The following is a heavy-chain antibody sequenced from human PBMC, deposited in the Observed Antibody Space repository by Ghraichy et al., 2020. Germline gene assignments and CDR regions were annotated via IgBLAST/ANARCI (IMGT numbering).Heavy chain of an antibody. CDR2: IYYSGST. CDR1: GGSISSYY. J-gene: IGHJ6*02. CDR3: ARAMGIAAAGMGDYYYYYGMDV. V-gene: IGHV4-59*01. Sequence: SETLSLTCTVSGGSISSYYWSWIRQPPGKGLEWIGYIYYSGSTNYNPSLKSRVTISVDTSKNQFSLKLSSVTAADTAVYYCARAMGIAAAGMGDYYYYYGMDVWGQGTTVTVSS. D-gene: IGHD6-13*01.